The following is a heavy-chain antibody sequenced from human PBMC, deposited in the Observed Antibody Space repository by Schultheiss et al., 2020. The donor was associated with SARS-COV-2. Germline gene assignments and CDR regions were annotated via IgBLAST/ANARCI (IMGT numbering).Heavy chain of an antibody. CDR2: IIPIFGTA. J-gene: IGHJ3*02. V-gene: IGHV1-69*13. CDR3: ASGGGAARLVSGAFDI. Sequence: SVKVSCKASGYTFTSYGISWVRQAPGQGLEWMGGIIPIFGTANYAQKFQGRVTITADESTSTAYMELSSLRSEDTAVYYCASGGGAARLVSGAFDIWGQGTMVTVSS. CDR1: GYTFTSYG. D-gene: IGHD6-6*01.